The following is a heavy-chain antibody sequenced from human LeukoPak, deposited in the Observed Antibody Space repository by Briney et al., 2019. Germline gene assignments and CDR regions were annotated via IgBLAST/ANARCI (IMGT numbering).Heavy chain of an antibody. V-gene: IGHV3-21*01. CDR3: AGSYYDFWSGYFSDYYYYYMDV. D-gene: IGHD3-3*01. Sequence: GGSLRLSCAASGFTFSSYSMNWVRQAPGKGLEWGSSISSSSSYIYYADSVKGRFTISRDNAKNSLYLQMNSLRAEDTAVYYCAGSYYDFWSGYFSDYYYYYMDVWGKGTTVTVSS. CDR1: GFTFSSYS. J-gene: IGHJ6*03. CDR2: ISSSSSYI.